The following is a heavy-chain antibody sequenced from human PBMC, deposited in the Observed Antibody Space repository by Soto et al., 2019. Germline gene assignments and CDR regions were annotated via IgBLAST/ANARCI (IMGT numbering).Heavy chain of an antibody. CDR1: GLTFSKYA. J-gene: IGHJ3*02. D-gene: IGHD2-8*02. Sequence: EVQLLESGGGLVQPGGSLRLSCAASGLTFSKYAMSWVRQAPGKGLDWVSGISDSGFTTYSADSVKGRFTISRDNSKNTLYLQMNSLRAEDTAVYYCAKGKGTGVTRVGAFDIWGQGTMVTVSS. V-gene: IGHV3-23*01. CDR2: ISDSGFTT. CDR3: AKGKGTGVTRVGAFDI.